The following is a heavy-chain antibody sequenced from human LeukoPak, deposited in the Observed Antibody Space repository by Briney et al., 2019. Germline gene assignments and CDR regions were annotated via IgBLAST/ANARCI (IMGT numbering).Heavy chain of an antibody. CDR3: ARIDMATTNLDN. V-gene: IGHV3-7*05. CDR2: IKRDGSEK. CDR1: GFSFSSYW. J-gene: IGHJ4*02. Sequence: GGCLRLSCAASGFSFSSYWMSWVCQAPGKGLEWVANIKRDGSEKNYVDSVKGRFTISRDNAKNSLYLQMNSLRAEDTAVYYCARIDMATTNLDNWGQGTLVTVSS. D-gene: IGHD5-24*01.